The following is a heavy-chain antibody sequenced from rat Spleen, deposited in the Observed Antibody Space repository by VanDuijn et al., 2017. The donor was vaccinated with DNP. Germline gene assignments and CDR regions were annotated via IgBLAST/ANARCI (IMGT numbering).Heavy chain of an antibody. CDR3: AREEQLSLYYAMDA. V-gene: IGHV5S13*01. D-gene: IGHD1-2*01. Sequence: EVQLVESGGGLVQPGRSLKLSCAASGFTFSNYDMAWVRQAPTKGLEWVASISTSGGSTYYRDSVKGRFTISRDNAKNTLYLQMNSLRSEDTATYYCAREEQLSLYYAMDAWGQGTSVTVSS. J-gene: IGHJ4*01. CDR2: ISTSGGST. CDR1: GFTFSNYD.